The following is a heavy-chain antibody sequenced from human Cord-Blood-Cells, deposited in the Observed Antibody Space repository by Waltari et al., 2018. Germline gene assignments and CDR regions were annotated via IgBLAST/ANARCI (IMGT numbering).Heavy chain of an antibody. CDR2: IKSKTDGGTT. Sequence: EVQLVESGGGLVKPGGSLRLSCAASGFTFSNAWISWVRQAQGKGLAWVGRIKSKTDGGTTDYAAPVKGRFTISRDDSKNTLYLQMNSLKTEDTAVYYCTTDRGYSYGYRDYWGQGTLVTVSS. CDR3: TTDRGYSYGYRDY. V-gene: IGHV3-15*01. D-gene: IGHD5-18*01. CDR1: GFTFSNAW. J-gene: IGHJ4*02.